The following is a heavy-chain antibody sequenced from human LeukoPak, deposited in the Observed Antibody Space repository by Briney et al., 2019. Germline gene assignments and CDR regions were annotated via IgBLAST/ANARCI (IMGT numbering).Heavy chain of an antibody. D-gene: IGHD3-10*01. CDR2: ISYDGKKR. CDR3: ARDWGYDSGTYCVY. V-gene: IGHV3-30*04. Sequence: PGGSLRLSCAASGFTFSSYSMHWVRQAPGKGLEWVAVISYDGKKRFYAGSVRGRFTISRDNSKNTVDLQMNSLRADDMAVYYCARDWGYDSGTYCVYWGQGTLVTVSS. J-gene: IGHJ4*02. CDR1: GFTFSSYS.